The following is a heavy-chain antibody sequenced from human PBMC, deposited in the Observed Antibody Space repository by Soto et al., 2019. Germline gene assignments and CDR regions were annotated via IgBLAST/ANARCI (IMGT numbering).Heavy chain of an antibody. CDR3: ARSQGWFDP. Sequence: QVQLVESGGGVVQPGRSLRLSCAASGFTFSSYGRHWVRQAPGKGLEWVAVIWYDGSNKYYADSVKGRFTISRDNSKNTLYLQMNSLRAEDTAVYYCARSQGWFDPWGQGTLVTVSS. CDR2: IWYDGSNK. V-gene: IGHV3-33*01. CDR1: GFTFSSYG. J-gene: IGHJ5*02.